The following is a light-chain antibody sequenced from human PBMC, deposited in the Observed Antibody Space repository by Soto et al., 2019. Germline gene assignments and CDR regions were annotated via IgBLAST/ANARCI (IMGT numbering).Light chain of an antibody. J-gene: IGLJ2*01. Sequence: QSALTQPPSASGSPGQSVTISCTGTSSDVGGYKCVSWYQQHPGKAPQLMIYEVTKRPSGVPDRFSGSKSGNTASLTVSGLQAEDEADYYCSSYAGSNTVLFGGGTKVTVL. CDR2: EVT. CDR1: SSDVGGYKC. CDR3: SSYAGSNTVL. V-gene: IGLV2-8*01.